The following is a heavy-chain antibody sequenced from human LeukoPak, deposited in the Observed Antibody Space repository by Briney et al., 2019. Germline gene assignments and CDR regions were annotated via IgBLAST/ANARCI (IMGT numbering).Heavy chain of an antibody. D-gene: IGHD3-22*01. Sequence: ASVKVSCKASGYTFTSYGISWVRQAPGQGLEWMGWISAYNGNTNYAQKLQGRVTMTTGTSTSTAYMELRSLRSDDTAVYYCARVRAYYYDSSGCDYWGQGTLVTVSS. J-gene: IGHJ4*02. V-gene: IGHV1-18*01. CDR1: GYTFTSYG. CDR2: ISAYNGNT. CDR3: ARVRAYYYDSSGCDY.